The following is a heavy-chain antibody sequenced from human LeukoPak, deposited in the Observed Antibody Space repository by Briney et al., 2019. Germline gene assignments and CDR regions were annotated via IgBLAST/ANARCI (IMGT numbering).Heavy chain of an antibody. CDR2: IYYSGST. J-gene: IGHJ4*02. CDR3: AREYSGYYFDY. CDR1: GGSIGSGGYY. D-gene: IGHD6-13*01. V-gene: IGHV4-31*03. Sequence: SQTLSLTCTVSGGSIGSGGYYWSWIRQHPGKGLEWIGYIYYSGSTYYNPSLKSRVTISVDTSKNQFSLKLSSVTAADTAVYYCAREYSGYYFDYWGQGTLVTVSS.